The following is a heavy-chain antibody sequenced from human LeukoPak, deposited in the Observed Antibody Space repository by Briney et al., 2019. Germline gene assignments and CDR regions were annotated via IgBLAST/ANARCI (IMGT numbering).Heavy chain of an antibody. Sequence: PSQTLSLTCTVSGGSISSGSYYWSWIRQPAGKGLEGIGRIYTSGSTNYNPSLKSRVTISVDPSKNQFSLKLRSVTAADTAVYYCAREVIAVAGTGNFDYWGQGTLVTVAS. CDR3: AREVIAVAGTGNFDY. CDR2: IYTSGST. D-gene: IGHD6-19*01. V-gene: IGHV4-61*02. J-gene: IGHJ4*02. CDR1: GGSISSGSYY.